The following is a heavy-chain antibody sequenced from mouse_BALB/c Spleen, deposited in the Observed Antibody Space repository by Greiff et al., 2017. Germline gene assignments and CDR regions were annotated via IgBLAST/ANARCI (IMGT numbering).Heavy chain of an antibody. D-gene: IGHD1-1*01. CDR1: GFNIKDYY. CDR2: IDPENGDT. CDR3: NPATRNY. Sequence: VQLKQSGAELVRSGASVKLSCTASGFNIKDYYMHWVKQRPEQGLEWIGWIDPENGDTEYAPKFQGKATMTADTSSNTAYLQLSSLTSEDTAVYYWNPATRNYWGKETAVTVSS. V-gene: IGHV14-4*02. J-gene: IGHJ4*01.